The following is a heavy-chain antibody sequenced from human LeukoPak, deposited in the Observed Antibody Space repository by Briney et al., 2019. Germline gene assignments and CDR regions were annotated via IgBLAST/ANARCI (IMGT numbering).Heavy chain of an antibody. Sequence: ASVKVSCKVSGYTLTELSMHWVRQAPGKGLEWMGGFDPEDGETIYAQKFQGRVTMTEDTSTDTAYMELSSLRSEDAAVYYCATGNGQQWLVTNFDYWGQGTLVTVSS. J-gene: IGHJ4*02. CDR2: FDPEDGET. CDR1: GYTLTELS. D-gene: IGHD6-19*01. V-gene: IGHV1-24*01. CDR3: ATGNGQQWLVTNFDY.